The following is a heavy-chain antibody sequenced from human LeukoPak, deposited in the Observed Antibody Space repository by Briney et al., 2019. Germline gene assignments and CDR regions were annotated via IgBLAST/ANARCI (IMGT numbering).Heavy chain of an antibody. CDR3: ARGRLGLLWFGEFPRWFDP. D-gene: IGHD3-10*01. Sequence: PSETLSLTCAVYGGSFSGYYWSWIRQPPGKGLEWIGEINHSGSTNYNPSLKSRVTISVDTSKNQFSLKLSSVTAADTAVYYCARGRLGLLWFGEFPRWFDPWGQGTLVTVSS. CDR2: INHSGST. V-gene: IGHV4-34*01. J-gene: IGHJ5*02. CDR1: GGSFSGYY.